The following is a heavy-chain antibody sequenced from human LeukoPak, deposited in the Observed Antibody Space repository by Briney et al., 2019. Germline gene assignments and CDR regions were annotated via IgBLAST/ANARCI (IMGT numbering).Heavy chain of an antibody. CDR1: GFTFSRNY. J-gene: IGHJ4*02. V-gene: IGHV3-66*01. CDR3: AIVGHRHGHYFDF. CDR2: IYSVGST. D-gene: IGHD1-26*01. Sequence: PGGSLRLSCEASGFTFSRNYMAWVRQAPGKGLEWVSVIYSVGSTYYADSVKGRFIISRDDSKSTLYLQMNTLRAEDTAVYHCAIVGHRHGHYFDFWGQGTLATVSS.